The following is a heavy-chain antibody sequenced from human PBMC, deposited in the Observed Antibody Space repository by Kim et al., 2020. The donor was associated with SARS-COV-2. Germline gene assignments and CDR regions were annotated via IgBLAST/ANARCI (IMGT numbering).Heavy chain of an antibody. J-gene: IGHJ6*02. CDR2: ISAYNGNT. Sequence: ASVKVSCKASGYTFTSYGISWVRQAPGQGLEWMGWISAYNGNTNYAQKLQGRVTMTTDTSTSTAYMELRSLRSDDTAVYYCARDCSSGWYPTCGMDVWGQGTTVTVSS. CDR3: ARDCSSGWYPTCGMDV. CDR1: GYTFTSYG. V-gene: IGHV1-18*01. D-gene: IGHD6-19*01.